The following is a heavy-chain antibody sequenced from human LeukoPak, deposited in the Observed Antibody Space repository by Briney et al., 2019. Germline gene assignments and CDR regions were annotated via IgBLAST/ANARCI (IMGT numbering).Heavy chain of an antibody. CDR1: GFTFSIYA. CDR2: ISGSGGST. Sequence: GGSLRLSCAASGFTFSIYAMTWVRQTPGKGLEWVSAISGSGGSTYYADSVKGRFTISRDNSKNTLYLQMNSLRAEDTAVYYCAKEVALQYYFDYWGQGTLVTVSS. J-gene: IGHJ4*02. CDR3: AKEVALQYYFDY. D-gene: IGHD2-15*01. V-gene: IGHV3-23*01.